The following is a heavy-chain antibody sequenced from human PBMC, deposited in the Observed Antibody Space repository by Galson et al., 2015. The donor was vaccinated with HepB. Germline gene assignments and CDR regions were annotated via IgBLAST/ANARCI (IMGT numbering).Heavy chain of an antibody. J-gene: IGHJ5*01. CDR2: ISGNGDST. D-gene: IGHD3-16*01. CDR3: AKGYGLFDS. CDR1: GFAFHSHA. Sequence: SLRLSCAASGFAFHSHAMSWVRQAPGKELEWISGISGNGDSTFYAVSVKGRFTVSRDNSKNMLYLQMDSLTAEDTGLYFCAKGYGLFDSWAQGILVTVSS. V-gene: IGHV3-23*01.